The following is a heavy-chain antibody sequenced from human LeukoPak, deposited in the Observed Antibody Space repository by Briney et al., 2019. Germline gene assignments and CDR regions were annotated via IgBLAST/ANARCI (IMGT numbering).Heavy chain of an antibody. Sequence: PSETLSLTCAVSGDSISSYYWTWIRQPPGKGLEWIGYIYYSGSTNCNPSLKSRVTISVDTSKNQFSLKLTSVTAADTAVYYCAKQVRGPYYFDYWGQGPLVTVSS. CDR2: IYYSGST. CDR3: AKQVRGPYYFDY. V-gene: IGHV4-59*01. D-gene: IGHD1/OR15-1a*01. CDR1: GDSISSYY. J-gene: IGHJ4*02.